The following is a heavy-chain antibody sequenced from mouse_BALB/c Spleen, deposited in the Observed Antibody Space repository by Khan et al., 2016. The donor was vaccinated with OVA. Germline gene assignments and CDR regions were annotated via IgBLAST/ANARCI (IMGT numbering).Heavy chain of an antibody. J-gene: IGHJ3*01. CDR2: INPSTGYT. Sequence: VQLQESGAELAQPGASVKMSCKTSGYTFTTYWMHWVKQRPGQGLDWIGYINPSTGYTEYNQRFKDKATLPTDDSSSTAAIQLRSLTSDDSAVYYGTRRGLYGIFPYWGQGTLVTVS. CDR3: TRRGLYGIFPY. V-gene: IGHV1-7*01. D-gene: IGHD2-1*01. CDR1: GYTFTTYW.